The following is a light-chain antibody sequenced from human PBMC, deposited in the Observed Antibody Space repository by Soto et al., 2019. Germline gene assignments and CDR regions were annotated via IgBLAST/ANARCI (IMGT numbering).Light chain of an antibody. CDR2: GAS. V-gene: IGKV1-5*01. Sequence: DIQMTQSPSSLSASVGDRVTITCRASQTISTYLNWYQQKPGKAPILLIYGASSLQSGVPSRFSGSGSGTEFTLTISSLQPDDFATYYCQHYNSYSEAFGQGTKVDIK. J-gene: IGKJ1*01. CDR3: QHYNSYSEA. CDR1: QTISTY.